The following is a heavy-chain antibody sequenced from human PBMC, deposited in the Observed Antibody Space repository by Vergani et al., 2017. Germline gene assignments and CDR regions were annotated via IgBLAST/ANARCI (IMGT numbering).Heavy chain of an antibody. CDR1: GFTFSDFS. CDR3: ARDCTSGGCPDNYGMDV. D-gene: IGHD2-8*01. V-gene: IGHV3-21*02. CDR2: IGSSGPYI. Sequence: VQLVESGGGVVHPGRSLRLSCAASGFTFSDFSMSWVRQAPGKGLEWVAFIGSSGPYINYADSVKGRFIISRDNTNNSLFLQLRSLRAEDAAVYYCARDCTSGGCPDNYGMDVWGQGATVTVSS. J-gene: IGHJ6*02.